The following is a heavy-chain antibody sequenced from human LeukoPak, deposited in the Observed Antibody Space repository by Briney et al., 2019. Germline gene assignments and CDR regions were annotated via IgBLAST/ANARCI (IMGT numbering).Heavy chain of an antibody. V-gene: IGHV3-23*01. CDR1: GFTFSSYS. CDR3: AKDRREYYDILTGYYYFDY. CDR2: ISGSGGST. J-gene: IGHJ4*02. D-gene: IGHD3-9*01. Sequence: PGGSLRLSCAASGFTFSSYSMNWVRQAPGKGLEWVSAISGSGGSTYYADSVKGRFTISRDNSKNTLYLQMISLRAEDTAVYYCAKDRREYYDILTGYYYFDYWGQGTLVTVSS.